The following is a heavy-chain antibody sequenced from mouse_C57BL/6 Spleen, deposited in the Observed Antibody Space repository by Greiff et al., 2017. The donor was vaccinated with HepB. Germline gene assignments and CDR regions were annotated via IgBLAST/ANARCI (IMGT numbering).Heavy chain of an antibody. J-gene: IGHJ2*01. Sequence: EVMLVESGEGLVKPGGSLKLSCAASGFTFSSYAMSWVRQTPEKRLEWVAYISSGGDYIYYADTVKGRFTISRDNARNTLYLQMSSLKAEDTAMNYCTRMGGSGYFDYWGQGTTLTVSS. D-gene: IGHD3-2*02. CDR1: GFTFSSYA. CDR3: TRMGGSGYFDY. V-gene: IGHV5-9-1*02. CDR2: ISSGGDYI.